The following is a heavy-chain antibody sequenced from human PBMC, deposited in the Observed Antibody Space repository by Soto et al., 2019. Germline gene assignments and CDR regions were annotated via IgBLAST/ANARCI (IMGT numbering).Heavy chain of an antibody. CDR1: GGTFSSYA. CDR2: IIPIFGTA. CDR3: ARAELAGPRYYYYGMDV. V-gene: IGHV1-69*01. J-gene: IGHJ6*02. D-gene: IGHD6-13*01. Sequence: QVQLVQSGAEVKKPGTSVKVSCKASGGTFSSYAISWVRQAPGQGLEWMGGIIPIFGTANYAQKFQGRVTITADESTSTAYMELSSLRSEDTAVYYCARAELAGPRYYYYGMDVWGQGTTVTVSS.